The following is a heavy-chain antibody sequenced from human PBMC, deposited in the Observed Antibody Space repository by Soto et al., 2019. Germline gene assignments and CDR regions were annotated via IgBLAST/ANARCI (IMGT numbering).Heavy chain of an antibody. CDR2: ISSSSDNT. D-gene: IGHD2-21*02. Sequence: PGGPLRLSCVACGFSFSDYSMNWVRQAPGKGLQWVSYISSSSDNTYYADSVKGRFTVSRDNAKNALFLQMNSLRDDDTATYYCARLPKGSLVTAWGQGTRVTVSS. J-gene: IGHJ4*02. V-gene: IGHV3-48*02. CDR1: GFSFSDYS. CDR3: ARLPKGSLVTA.